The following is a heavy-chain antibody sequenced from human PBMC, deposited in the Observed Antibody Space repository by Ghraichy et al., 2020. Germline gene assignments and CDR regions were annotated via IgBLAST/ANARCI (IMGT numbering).Heavy chain of an antibody. J-gene: IGHJ5*02. CDR1: GGAISNFL. Sequence: SETLSLTCTVSGGAISNFLWNWIRQPPRKGLEWIGYIYKSASTNYNPSLKSPVTISVDTSRNQFSLKMSPGTAADTAMYYWAREALCTGNSCWEGDNWFDAWGQGTLVTVSS. V-gene: IGHV4-59*01. CDR3: AREALCTGNSCWEGDNWFDA. CDR2: IYKSAST. D-gene: IGHD2-2*01.